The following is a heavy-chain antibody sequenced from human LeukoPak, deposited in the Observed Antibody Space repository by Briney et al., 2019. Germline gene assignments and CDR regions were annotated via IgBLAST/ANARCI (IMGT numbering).Heavy chain of an antibody. Sequence: GSLRLSCTASGVTVSNTWMSWVRQAPGKGLEWVGLFTSRSAGGTIHYAAPMQGRFTILAEDSKNTWYLQMNGLQIEDTGIYYCTTGGGTMDFWGQGTLVTVSS. CDR3: TTGGGTMDF. V-gene: IGHV3-15*01. D-gene: IGHD2-15*01. CDR2: FTSRSAGGTI. CDR1: GVTVSNTW. J-gene: IGHJ4*02.